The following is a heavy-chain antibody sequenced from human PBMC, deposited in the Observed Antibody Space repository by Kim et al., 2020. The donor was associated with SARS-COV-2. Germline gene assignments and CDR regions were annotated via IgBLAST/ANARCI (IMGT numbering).Heavy chain of an antibody. CDR1: GFTFDDYA. CDR3: AGVYDYYGMDV. D-gene: IGHD2-8*01. CDR2: ISWNSGSI. Sequence: GGSLRLSCAASGFTFDDYAMHWVRQAPGKGLEWVSGISWNSGSIGYADSVKGRFTISRDNAKNSLYLQMNSLRAEDTALYYFAGVYDYYGMDVWGQGTTVTVSS. V-gene: IGHV3-9*01. J-gene: IGHJ6*02.